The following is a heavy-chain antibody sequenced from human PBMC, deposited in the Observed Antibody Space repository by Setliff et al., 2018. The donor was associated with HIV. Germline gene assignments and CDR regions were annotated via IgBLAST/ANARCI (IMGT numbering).Heavy chain of an antibody. J-gene: IGHJ6*02. V-gene: IGHV1-69*05. D-gene: IGHD2-15*01. Sequence: SVKVSCKASGGIFSRFAFSWVRQAPGQGLEWMGGIIPIFGTPNYAQKFQGRVTITTDESTNTVYMELYSMRSEDTAVYYCARGVYCSGGSCSWRDLRTYGMDVWGQGTTVTVPS. CDR2: IIPIFGTP. CDR1: GGIFSRFA. CDR3: ARGVYCSGGSCSWRDLRTYGMDV.